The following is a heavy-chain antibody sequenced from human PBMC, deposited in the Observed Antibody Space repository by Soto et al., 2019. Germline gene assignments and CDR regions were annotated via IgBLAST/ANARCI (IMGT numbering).Heavy chain of an antibody. V-gene: IGHV6-1*01. J-gene: IGHJ4*02. CDR3: ARAEYCTNGVCFHFDY. D-gene: IGHD2-8*01. CDR1: GDSVSSNSAA. Sequence: SQTLSLTCAISGDSVSSNSAAWNWIRQSPSRGLEWLGRTYYRSKWYNDYAVSVKSRITINPDTSKNQFSLQLNSVTPEDTAVYYCARAEYCTNGVCFHFDYWGQGTLVTVYS. CDR2: TYYRSKWYN.